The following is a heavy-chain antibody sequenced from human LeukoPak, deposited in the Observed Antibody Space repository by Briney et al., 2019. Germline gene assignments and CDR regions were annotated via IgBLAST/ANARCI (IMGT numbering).Heavy chain of an antibody. CDR1: GFTFSIYS. Sequence: GGSLRLSCAASGFTFSIYSMNWVRQAPGKGLEWVSSIGGTSSSLYYAESVKGRFTISRDNARNSLYLQMNSLKAEDTAVYYCAKEAGQDYGALDAFDVWGQGTMVTVSS. CDR3: AKEAGQDYGALDAFDV. V-gene: IGHV3-21*01. D-gene: IGHD4-17*01. J-gene: IGHJ3*01. CDR2: IGGTSSSL.